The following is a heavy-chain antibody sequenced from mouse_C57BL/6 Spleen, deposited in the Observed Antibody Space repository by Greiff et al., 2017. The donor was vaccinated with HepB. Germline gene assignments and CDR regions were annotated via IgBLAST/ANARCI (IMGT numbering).Heavy chain of an antibody. CDR2: IDPSDSYT. Sequence: VQLQQPGAELVMPGASVKLSCKASGYTFTSYWMHWVKQRPGQGLEWIGEIDPSDSYTNYNQKFKGKSILTVDKSSSTAYMQLSSLTSEDSAVYYCAPSYYGSSSYAMDYWGQGTSVTVSS. CDR1: GYTFTSYW. V-gene: IGHV1-69*01. CDR3: APSYYGSSSYAMDY. D-gene: IGHD1-1*01. J-gene: IGHJ4*01.